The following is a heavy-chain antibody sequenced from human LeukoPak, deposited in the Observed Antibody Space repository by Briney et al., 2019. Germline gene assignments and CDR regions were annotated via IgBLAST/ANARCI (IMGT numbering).Heavy chain of an antibody. CDR2: IKQDGSEK. V-gene: IGHV3-7*01. CDR1: GFTFSSYW. CDR3: AKPGSYGY. J-gene: IGHJ4*02. Sequence: GGSLRLSCAASGFTFSSYWMSWVRQAPGKGLEWVANIKQDGSEKYYVDSVKGRFTIPRDNAKNSLYLQMSSLRVEDTAVYYCAKPGSYGYWGQGTLVTVSS. D-gene: IGHD1-26*01.